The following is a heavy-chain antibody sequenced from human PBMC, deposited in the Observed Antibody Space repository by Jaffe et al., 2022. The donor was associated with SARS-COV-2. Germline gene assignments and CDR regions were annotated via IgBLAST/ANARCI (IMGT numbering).Heavy chain of an antibody. D-gene: IGHD6-19*01. CDR1: GFTFDDYG. J-gene: IGHJ4*02. CDR3: ARAARSGWYSRTPDVWDY. V-gene: IGHV3-20*01. CDR2: INWNGGST. Sequence: EVQLVESGGGVVRPGGSLRLSCAASGFTFDDYGMSWVRQAPGKGLEWVSGINWNGGSTGYADSVKGRFTISRDNAKNSLYLQMNSLRAEDTALYHCARAARSGWYSRTPDVWDYWGQGTLVTVSS.